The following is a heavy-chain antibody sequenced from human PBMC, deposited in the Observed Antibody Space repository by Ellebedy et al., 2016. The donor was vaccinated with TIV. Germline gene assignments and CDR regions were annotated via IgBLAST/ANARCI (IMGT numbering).Heavy chain of an antibody. Sequence: GGSLRLSXAASGFTFTYQAMTWVRQAPGQGLEWVSGIGDTAHNTYYTDSVKGRFTISRDNSKNTLSLQMSSLRAEDTAVYYCAKARGSSVIDYNYFGMDVWGHGTTVTVSS. CDR1: GFTFTYQA. J-gene: IGHJ6*02. D-gene: IGHD2-21*01. V-gene: IGHV3-23*01. CDR3: AKARGSSVIDYNYFGMDV. CDR2: IGDTAHNT.